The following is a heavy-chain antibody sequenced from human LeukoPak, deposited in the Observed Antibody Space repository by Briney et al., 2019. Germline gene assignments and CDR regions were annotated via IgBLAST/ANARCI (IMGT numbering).Heavy chain of an antibody. CDR1: GYTFTSYY. V-gene: IGHV1-46*01. CDR3: AGVGATPLEPFDY. J-gene: IGHJ4*02. Sequence: ASVKVSCKASGYTFTSYYMHWVRQAPGQGLEWMGLINPSGGSTSYAQKFQGRDTMTRDTSTSTVYMELSSLRSEDTAVYYCAGVGATPLEPFDYWGQGTLVTVSS. D-gene: IGHD1-26*01. CDR2: INPSGGST.